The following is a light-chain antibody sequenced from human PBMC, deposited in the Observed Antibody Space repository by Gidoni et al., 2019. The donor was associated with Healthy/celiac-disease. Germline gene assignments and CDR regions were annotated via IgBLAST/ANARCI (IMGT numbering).Light chain of an antibody. Sequence: QSALTQPASVSGSPGQSITISCTGTSSDVGGYNYVSWYQQHPGKAPKLMIYEVSNRPSGVSNRFSGSKSGNPASLTISGLQAEDEAEYYCSSYTSSSTLVFGGGTKLTVL. CDR2: EVS. V-gene: IGLV2-14*01. CDR1: SSDVGGYNY. CDR3: SSYTSSSTLV. J-gene: IGLJ2*01.